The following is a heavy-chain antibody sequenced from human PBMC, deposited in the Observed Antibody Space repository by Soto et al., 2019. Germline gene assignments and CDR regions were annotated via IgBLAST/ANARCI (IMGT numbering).Heavy chain of an antibody. CDR1: GGSFSGYY. Sequence: QVQLQQWGAGLLKPSETLSLTCAVYGGSFSGYYWSWIRQPPGKGLEWIGEINHSGSTNYNPSLKRRVPISVPTSMNHFTMKRRAVTAADTAVYYCARRARYCSSTSCYAAFIDYWRQGTLVTVSS. CDR2: INHSGST. D-gene: IGHD2-2*01. J-gene: IGHJ4*01. CDR3: ARRARYCSSTSCYAAFIDY. V-gene: IGHV4-34*01.